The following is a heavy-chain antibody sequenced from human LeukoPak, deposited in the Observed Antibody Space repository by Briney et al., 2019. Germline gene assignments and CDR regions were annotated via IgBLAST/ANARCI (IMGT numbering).Heavy chain of an antibody. D-gene: IGHD1-26*01. CDR1: GFTFSSYG. J-gene: IGHJ4*02. CDR3: AKDGRVKLDLVYYFDY. V-gene: IGHV3-30*18. Sequence: PGGSLRLSCAASGFTFSSYGMHWVRQAPGKGLEWVAVISYDGSNKYYADSVKGRFTISRDNSKNTLYLQMNSLRAEDTAVYYCAKDGRVKLDLVYYFDYWGQGTLVTVSS. CDR2: ISYDGSNK.